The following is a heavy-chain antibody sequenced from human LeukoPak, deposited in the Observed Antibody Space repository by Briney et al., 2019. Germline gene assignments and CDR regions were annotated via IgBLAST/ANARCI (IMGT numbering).Heavy chain of an antibody. D-gene: IGHD2-21*01. V-gene: IGHV4-59*01. CDR2: IYHSGST. Sequence: SETLSLTCTVSSGSISNYYWSWIRQPPGKGLEWIGYIYHSGSTSYNPSLTSRVTISIDTSKNQFSLKLNSVTAADTAVYYCARLGGLLAYCGGDCLYHFDYWGQGTLVTVSS. CDR1: SGSISNYY. J-gene: IGHJ4*02. CDR3: ARLGGLLAYCGGDCLYHFDY.